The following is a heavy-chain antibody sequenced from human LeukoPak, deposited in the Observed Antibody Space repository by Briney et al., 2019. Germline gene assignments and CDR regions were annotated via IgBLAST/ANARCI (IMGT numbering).Heavy chain of an antibody. J-gene: IGHJ4*02. D-gene: IGHD1-26*01. CDR1: GFTFSSYA. CDR3: ARERFKVGATGY. V-gene: IGHV3-30*04. CDR2: ISYDGSNK. Sequence: GRSLRLSCAASGFTFSSYAMHWVRQATGKGLEWVAVISYDGSNKYYADSVKGRFTISRDNSKNTLYLQMNSLRAEDTAVYYCARERFKVGATGYWGQGTLVTVSS.